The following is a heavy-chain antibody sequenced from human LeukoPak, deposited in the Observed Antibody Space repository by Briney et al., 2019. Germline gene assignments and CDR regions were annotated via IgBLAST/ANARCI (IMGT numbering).Heavy chain of an antibody. V-gene: IGHV4-39*07. J-gene: IGHJ4*02. Sequence: SETLSLTCTVSGGSISSSSYYWGWIRQPPGKGLEWIGSIYFSGSTYYNPSLKSRVTISVDTSKNQFSLKLSSVTAADTAVYYCARVPPNRPYYFDYWGQGTQVTVSS. CDR1: GGSISSSSYY. CDR2: IYFSGST. CDR3: ARVPPNRPYYFDY.